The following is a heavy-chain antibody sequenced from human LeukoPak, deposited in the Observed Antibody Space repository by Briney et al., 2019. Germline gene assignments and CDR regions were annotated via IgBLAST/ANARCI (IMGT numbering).Heavy chain of an antibody. CDR2: ITGSGGST. J-gene: IGHJ4*02. CDR3: AKWGDYDVLTGYYVSDY. V-gene: IGHV3-23*01. D-gene: IGHD3-9*01. Sequence: GGSLRLSCAASGFIFSNYAIRWVRQAPGKGLEWVSAITGSGGSTYYADSVKGRFTISRDNSKNTLYLQMNSLRAEDTAVYYCAKWGDYDVLTGYYVSDYWGQGTLVTVSS. CDR1: GFIFSNYA.